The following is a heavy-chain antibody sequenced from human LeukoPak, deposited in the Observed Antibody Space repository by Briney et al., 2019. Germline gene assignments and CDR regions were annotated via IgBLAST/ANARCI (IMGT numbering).Heavy chain of an antibody. V-gene: IGHV3-7*01. Sequence: HSGGSLRLSCAASGFTFSSYWMSWVRQAPGTGLEWVANIKQDGSEKYYVDSVKGRFTISRDNAKNSLYLQMNSLRVEDTAVYYCASGGLGYYFQNFDYWGQGTLVTVSS. CDR2: IKQDGSEK. CDR3: ASGGLGYYFQNFDY. J-gene: IGHJ4*02. D-gene: IGHD3-22*01. CDR1: GFTFSSYW.